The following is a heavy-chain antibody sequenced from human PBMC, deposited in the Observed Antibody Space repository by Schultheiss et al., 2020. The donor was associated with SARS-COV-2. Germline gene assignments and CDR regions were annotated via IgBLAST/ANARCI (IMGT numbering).Heavy chain of an antibody. J-gene: IGHJ4*02. CDR3: TSPRRDIQLGGDY. V-gene: IGHV3-73*01. CDR1: GFTFSNAW. D-gene: IGHD5-24*01. CDR2: IRSKANSYAT. Sequence: GGSLRLSCAASGFTFSNAWMSWVRQAPGKGLEWVGRIRSKANSYATAYAASVKGRFTISRDDSKNTAYLQMNSLKTEDTAVYYCTSPRRDIQLGGDYWGQGTLVTVSS.